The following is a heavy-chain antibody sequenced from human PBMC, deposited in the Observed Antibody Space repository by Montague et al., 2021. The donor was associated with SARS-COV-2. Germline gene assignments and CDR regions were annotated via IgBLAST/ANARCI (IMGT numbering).Heavy chain of an antibody. D-gene: IGHD2-21*01. CDR3: ARQGGDIVVVIAIRGPYYFDY. CDR2: IYYGRST. CDR1: GGSISSSSYY. Sequence: SETLSLTCTVSGGSISSSSYYWGWIRQPPGKGLEWIGTIYYGRSTYYNPPLKSRVTISVDTSKNQFSLKLSSVTAADTAVYYCARQGGDIVVVIAIRGPYYFDYWGQGTLVTVSS. J-gene: IGHJ4*02. V-gene: IGHV4-39*01.